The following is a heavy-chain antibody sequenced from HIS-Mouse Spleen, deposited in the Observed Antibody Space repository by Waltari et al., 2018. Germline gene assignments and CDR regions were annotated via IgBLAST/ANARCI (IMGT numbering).Heavy chain of an antibody. CDR2: ISYDGSNK. V-gene: IGHV3-30-3*01. Sequence: QVQLVESGGGVVQPGRSLRLSCAASGFTFSSYSMHWVRQAPGKGLEWVAVISYDGSNKYYADSVKGRFTISRDNSKNTLYLQMNSLRAEDTAVYYCARDRVWDIWGQGTMVTVSS. D-gene: IGHD6-13*01. CDR1: GFTFSSYS. CDR3: ARDRVWDI. J-gene: IGHJ3*02.